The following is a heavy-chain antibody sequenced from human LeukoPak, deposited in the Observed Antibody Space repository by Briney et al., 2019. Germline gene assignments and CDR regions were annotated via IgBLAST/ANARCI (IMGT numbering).Heavy chain of an antibody. Sequence: PSETLSLTCTVSGGSISSSSYYWGWIRQPPGKGLEWIGSIYYSGSTYYNPSLKSRVTISVDTSKNQFSLKLSSVTAADTAVYYCAIPLTFGGVIPRWGQGTLVTVSS. CDR3: AIPLTFGGVIPR. CDR1: GGSISSSSYY. J-gene: IGHJ4*02. V-gene: IGHV4-39*01. D-gene: IGHD3-16*02. CDR2: IYYSGST.